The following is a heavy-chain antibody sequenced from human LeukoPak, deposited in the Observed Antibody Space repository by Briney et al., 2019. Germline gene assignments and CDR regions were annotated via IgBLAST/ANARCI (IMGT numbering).Heavy chain of an antibody. CDR2: INHSGST. J-gene: IGHJ6*02. CDR1: GGSFSGYY. D-gene: IGHD3-10*01. V-gene: IGHV4-34*01. Sequence: SETLSLTFTVYGGSFSGYYWSWIRQPPGKGLEWLGEINHSGSTNYNPSLKSRVTISVDTSKNQFSLELGSVTAADTAVYYCARVGQVRGWIFYYYYGMDVWGQGTTVTVSS. CDR3: ARVGQVRGWIFYYYYGMDV.